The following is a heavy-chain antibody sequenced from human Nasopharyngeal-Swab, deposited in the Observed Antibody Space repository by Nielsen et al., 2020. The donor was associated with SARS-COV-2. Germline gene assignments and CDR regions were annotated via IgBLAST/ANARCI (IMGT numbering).Heavy chain of an antibody. V-gene: IGHV3-53*01. Sequence: GESLKISCAVSGFIVSSTYMSWFRHAPGKGLDWGSVTEFGVITHYADSVKGRFTLSSDSCTNTLYLQMNSLRVEDTAVYYCARDLGGGYCTTINCLGSWGQGTLVTVSS. CDR3: ARDLGGGYCTTINCLGS. J-gene: IGHJ1*01. D-gene: IGHD2-8*01. CDR1: GFIVSSTY. CDR2: TEFGVIT.